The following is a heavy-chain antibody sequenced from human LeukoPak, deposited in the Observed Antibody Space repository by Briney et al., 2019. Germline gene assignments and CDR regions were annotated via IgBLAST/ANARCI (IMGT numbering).Heavy chain of an antibody. CDR3: ARDPTYYDSSSYYQDS. D-gene: IGHD3-22*01. J-gene: IGHJ4*02. CDR2: INHSGST. V-gene: IGHV4-34*01. CDR1: GGSFSGYY. Sequence: SETLSLTCAVYGGSFSGYYWSWIRQPPGKGLEWIGEINHSGSTNYNPSLKSRVTMSVDTSKNQFSLKVSSVTAADTALYYCARDPTYYDSSSYYQDSWGQGTLVTVSS.